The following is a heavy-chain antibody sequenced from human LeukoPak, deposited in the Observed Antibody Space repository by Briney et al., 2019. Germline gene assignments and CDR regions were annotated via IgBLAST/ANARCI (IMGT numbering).Heavy chain of an antibody. CDR2: ITSGSSTM. CDR1: GFTFSSYS. Sequence: GGSLRLSCAASGFTFSSYSMNWVRQAPGKALEWVSYITSGSSTMYYADSVKGRFTISRDNAKNSLYLQMNSLRDEDTGMYYCASSGSYRFDYWGQGTLVTVSS. J-gene: IGHJ4*02. CDR3: ASSGSYRFDY. V-gene: IGHV3-48*02. D-gene: IGHD1-26*01.